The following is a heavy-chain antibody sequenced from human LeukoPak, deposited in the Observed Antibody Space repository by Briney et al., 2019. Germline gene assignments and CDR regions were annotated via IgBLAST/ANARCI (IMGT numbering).Heavy chain of an antibody. CDR3: AHTQGFLYYFDY. CDR1: GFSLSTSGVG. J-gene: IGHJ4*02. CDR2: IYWNDDN. V-gene: IGHV2-5*01. Sequence: SGPTLVKPTQTLTLTCTFSGFSLSTSGVGVGWIRQPPGKALEWLALIYWNDDNRYSPSLKSRLTITKDTSKNPVVLSMTNLDPVDTATYYCAHTQGFLYYFDYWGQGTLVTVSS. D-gene: IGHD3-10*01.